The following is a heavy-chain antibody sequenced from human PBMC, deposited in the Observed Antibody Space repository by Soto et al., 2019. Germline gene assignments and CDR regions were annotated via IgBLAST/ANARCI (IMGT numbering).Heavy chain of an antibody. CDR2: IYHSGST. V-gene: IGHV4-39*07. Sequence: SETLSLTCTVSGGSISSSSFHWGWIRQPPGKGLEWIGDIYHSGSTYYNPSLKSRVTISVDTSKNQFSLKLTSVTAADTAVYFCSTSYPGDYDSSGYYFSWGQGTLVTVSS. CDR3: STSYPGDYDSSGYYFS. D-gene: IGHD3-22*01. J-gene: IGHJ5*02. CDR1: GGSISSSSFH.